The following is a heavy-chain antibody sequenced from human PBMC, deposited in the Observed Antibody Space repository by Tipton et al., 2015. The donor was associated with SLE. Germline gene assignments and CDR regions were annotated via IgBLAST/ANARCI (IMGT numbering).Heavy chain of an antibody. J-gene: IGHJ4*02. D-gene: IGHD5-18*01. Sequence: SLRLSCAASGFTFSSYAMSWVRQAPGKGLEWVSAISGSGGSTYYADSVKGRFTISRDNAKNSLYLQMNSLRAEDTAVYYCARYGYSYGWDFDYWGQGTLVTVSS. CDR3: ARYGYSYGWDFDY. V-gene: IGHV3-23*01. CDR1: GFTFSSYA. CDR2: ISGSGGST.